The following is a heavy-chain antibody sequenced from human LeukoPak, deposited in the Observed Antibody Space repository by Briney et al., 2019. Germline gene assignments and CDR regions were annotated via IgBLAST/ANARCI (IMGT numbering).Heavy chain of an antibody. Sequence: NPSETLSLTCTVSGGSIRSDDYYWSRIRQSPGRGLKWNVYIYYSGSTYYNPSLKSRLSISVDTSKNQFSLKLSSVTAADTAVYYCARRRGDNKTYYFDYWGQGTLVTVSS. D-gene: IGHD3-16*01. CDR1: GGSIRSDDYY. CDR3: ARRRGDNKTYYFDY. J-gene: IGHJ4*02. V-gene: IGHV4-30-4*01. CDR2: IYYSGST.